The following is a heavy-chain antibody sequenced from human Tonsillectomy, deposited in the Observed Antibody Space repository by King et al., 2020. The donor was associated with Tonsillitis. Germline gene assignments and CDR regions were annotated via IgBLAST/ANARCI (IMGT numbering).Heavy chain of an antibody. V-gene: IGHV3-30*18. D-gene: IGHD3-10*01. J-gene: IGHJ4*02. Sequence: VQLVESGGGVVQPGRSLRLSCAASGFTFSSYGMHWVRQAPGKGLEWVAVISFDGSNKYYADSVKGRLTISRDNSKNTLYLQMNSLRAEDTAVYYCAKEYRHYYYFDYWGQGTLVTVSS. CDR3: AKEYRHYYYFDY. CDR2: ISFDGSNK. CDR1: GFTFSSYG.